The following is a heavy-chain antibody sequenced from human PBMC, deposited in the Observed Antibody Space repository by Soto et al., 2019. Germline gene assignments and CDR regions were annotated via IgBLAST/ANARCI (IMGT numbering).Heavy chain of an antibody. V-gene: IGHV3-66*01. J-gene: IGHJ4*02. CDR3: ARDRLRLGELSLIGYFDY. D-gene: IGHD3-16*02. Sequence: GGSLRLSCAASGFTVSSNYMSWVRQAPGKGLEWVSVIYSGGSTYYADSVKGRFTISRDNSKNTLFLQMSSLRVEDTAVYYCARDRLRLGELSLIGYFDYWGQGTLVTVSS. CDR1: GFTVSSNY. CDR2: IYSGGST.